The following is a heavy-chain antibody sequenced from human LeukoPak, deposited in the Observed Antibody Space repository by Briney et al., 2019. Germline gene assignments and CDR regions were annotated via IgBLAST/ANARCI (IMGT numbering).Heavy chain of an antibody. CDR2: MNPNSGGT. CDR3: ARGPNYYDSSGYYYVRAFDI. CDR1: GYTFTSYD. V-gene: IGHV1-2*02. J-gene: IGHJ3*02. D-gene: IGHD3-22*01. Sequence: ASVKVSCKASGYTFTSYDINWVRQATGQGLEWMGWMNPNSGGTNYAQKFQGRVTMTRDTSISTAYMELSRLRSDDTAVYYCARGPNYYDSSGYYYVRAFDIWGQGTMVTVSS.